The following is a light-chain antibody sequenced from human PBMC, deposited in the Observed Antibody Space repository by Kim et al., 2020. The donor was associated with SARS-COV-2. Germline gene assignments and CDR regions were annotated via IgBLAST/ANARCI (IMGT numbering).Light chain of an antibody. CDR1: KNINSF. J-gene: IGKJ4*01. Sequence: DIQMTQSPSSLAASVGDRVTITCRASKNINSFLNWYQQRPGKAPKLLIYAASTLQIGVPSRFSGSGSGTDFTLTITSLQPEDFATYYCQQSHTAPLLTFGGGTKVDIK. V-gene: IGKV1-39*01. CDR3: QQSHTAPLLT. CDR2: AAS.